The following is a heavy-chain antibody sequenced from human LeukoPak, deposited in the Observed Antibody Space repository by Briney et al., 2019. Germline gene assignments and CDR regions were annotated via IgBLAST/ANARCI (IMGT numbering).Heavy chain of an antibody. CDR3: ARFPPPLFSDTAMVDY. Sequence: SETLSLTCTVSGGSISSYYWSWIRQPPGKGLEWIGYIYYSGSTNYNPSLKSRVTILVDTSKNQFSLKLSSVTAADTAVYYCARFPPPLFSDTAMVDYWGQGTLVTVSS. V-gene: IGHV4-59*01. CDR2: IYYSGST. J-gene: IGHJ4*02. D-gene: IGHD5-18*01. CDR1: GGSISSYY.